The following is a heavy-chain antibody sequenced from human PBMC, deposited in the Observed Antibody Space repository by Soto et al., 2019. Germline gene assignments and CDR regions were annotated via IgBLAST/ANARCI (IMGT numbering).Heavy chain of an antibody. D-gene: IGHD6-19*01. J-gene: IGHJ5*01. CDR1: GFTFGTYT. CDR3: AKVNAVAGSAFDS. V-gene: IGHV3-23*01. CDR2: ISGSAATT. Sequence: EVHLLESGGGLVQPGESLRLSCAASGFTFGTYTMSWVRQAPGKGLEWAASISGSAATTFYADSVKGRFTISRDNSKNTLYLEMNSLRVDDTAVYYCAKVNAVAGSAFDSWGQGTLVTVST.